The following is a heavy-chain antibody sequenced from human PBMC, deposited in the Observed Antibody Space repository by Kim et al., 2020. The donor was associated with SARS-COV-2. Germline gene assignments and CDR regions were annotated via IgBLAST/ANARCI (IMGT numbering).Heavy chain of an antibody. J-gene: IGHJ4*02. Sequence: GGSLRLSCAASGFTFSTYGMNWVRQAPGKGLEWVSYISSSSRVIFYADSMKGRFTISRDNAQNSLYLQMNSLRDGDTAVYYCARDLGAVAGTVILDYWGQGTPVTVSS. D-gene: IGHD6-19*01. V-gene: IGHV3-48*02. CDR3: ARDLGAVAGTVILDY. CDR1: GFTFSTYG. CDR2: ISSSSRVI.